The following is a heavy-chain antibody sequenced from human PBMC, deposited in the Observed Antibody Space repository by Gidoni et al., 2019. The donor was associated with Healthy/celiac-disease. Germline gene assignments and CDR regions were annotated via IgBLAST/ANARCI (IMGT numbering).Heavy chain of an antibody. J-gene: IGHJ4*02. CDR2: IYYSGST. Sequence: DGLEWIGSIYYSGSTYYNPSLKSRVTISVDTSKNQFSLKLSSVTAADTAVYYCASGDFWSGPTSHTVDYWGQGTLVTVSS. CDR3: ASGDFWSGPTSHTVDY. V-gene: IGHV4-39*01. D-gene: IGHD3-3*01.